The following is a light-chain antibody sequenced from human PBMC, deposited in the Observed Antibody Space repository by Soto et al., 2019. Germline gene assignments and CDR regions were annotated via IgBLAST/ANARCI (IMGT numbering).Light chain of an antibody. CDR1: QRISTY. V-gene: IGKV1-39*01. CDR2: AAS. CDR3: QQCYSSPRT. Sequence: DIQMTQSPSTLSAGVGDRVTITCRASQRISTYLNWYQQKPGKAPTLLIYAASSLQSGVPSRFSVGRSGTDFTLTINTLQPEDFAPYFCQQCYSSPRTFGQGTKVEIK. J-gene: IGKJ1*01.